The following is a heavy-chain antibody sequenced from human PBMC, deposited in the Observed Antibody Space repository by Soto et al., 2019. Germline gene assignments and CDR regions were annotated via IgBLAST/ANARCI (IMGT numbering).Heavy chain of an antibody. CDR3: ASPYSGYERGERYWYFDL. J-gene: IGHJ2*01. D-gene: IGHD5-12*01. CDR1: GGSFSGYY. V-gene: IGHV4-34*02. Sequence: QVQLQQWGAGLLKPSETLSLTCAVSGGSFSGYYWSWIRQPPGKGLEWIGEINHSGSTNYNPSLKSRLTIPVHTSKSQCSLKLISVTAAEPAVYYCASPYSGYERGERYWYFDLWGRGTLIPVSS. CDR2: INHSGST.